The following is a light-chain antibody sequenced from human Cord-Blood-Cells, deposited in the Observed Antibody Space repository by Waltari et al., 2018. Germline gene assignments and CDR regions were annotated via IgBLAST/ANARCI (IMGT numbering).Light chain of an antibody. CDR2: EVS. CDR1: SSDVGGYNH. CDR3: SSYAGSNNPMGFFV. Sequence: QSALTQPPSASGSPGQSVTISCTGTSSDVGGYNHVSWSQQHPGKAPKLMIYEVSTRPSGVPDRFSGSKSGNTASLTVSGLQAEDEADYYCSSYAGSNNPMGFFVFGTGTKVTVL. J-gene: IGLJ1*01. V-gene: IGLV2-8*01.